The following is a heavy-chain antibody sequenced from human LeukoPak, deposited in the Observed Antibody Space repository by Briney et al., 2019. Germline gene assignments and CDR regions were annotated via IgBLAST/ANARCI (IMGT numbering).Heavy chain of an antibody. V-gene: IGHV3-23*01. J-gene: IGHJ2*01. Sequence: GGSLRLSCAASGFTFSSYAMSWVRQAPGKGLEWVSAISGSGGSTYYADSVKGRFTISRDNSKNTLYLQMNSLRAEDTAVYYCAKDREQWLVHGFGYFDLWGRGTLVTVSS. CDR2: ISGSGGST. CDR3: AKDREQWLVHGFGYFDL. D-gene: IGHD6-19*01. CDR1: GFTFSSYA.